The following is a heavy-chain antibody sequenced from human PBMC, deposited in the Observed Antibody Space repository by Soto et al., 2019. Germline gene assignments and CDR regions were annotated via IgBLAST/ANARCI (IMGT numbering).Heavy chain of an antibody. CDR3: AMSGYYYDFDY. Sequence: EVQLVESGGGLVKPGGSLRLSCAASGFTLSNAWMSWVRQAPGKGLEWVGRIKSKTDGGTTDYAAPVKGRFTISRDDSKNALYLQMNSLKTEDTAVYYCAMSGYYYDFDYWGQGTLVTVSS. V-gene: IGHV3-15*01. J-gene: IGHJ4*02. CDR1: GFTLSNAW. D-gene: IGHD3-22*01. CDR2: IKSKTDGGTT.